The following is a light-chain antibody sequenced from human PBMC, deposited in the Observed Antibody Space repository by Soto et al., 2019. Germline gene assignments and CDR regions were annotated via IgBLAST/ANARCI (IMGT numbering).Light chain of an antibody. CDR2: GAS. V-gene: IGKV3-20*01. Sequence: EILLTQSPGTLSLSPGDRATLSCRASQSLTNTFLAWYQQIPGQTPRLLIYGASTRATGIPDRFSGSGSGTDFTLTISRLEPEDFAVCFCQQYGTLPLSFGGGTKVEIK. J-gene: IGKJ4*01. CDR3: QQYGTLPLS. CDR1: QSLTNTF.